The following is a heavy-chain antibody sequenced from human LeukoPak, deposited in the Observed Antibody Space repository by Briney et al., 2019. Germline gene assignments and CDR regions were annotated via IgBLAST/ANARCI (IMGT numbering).Heavy chain of an antibody. CDR2: ISYDGSNK. CDR3: AKGLDHPGYYGMDV. CDR1: GFTFSSYG. V-gene: IGHV3-30*18. Sequence: GGSLRLSCAASGFTFSSYGMHWVRQAPGKGLEWVAVISYDGSNKYYADSVKGRFTISRDNSKNTLYLQMNSLRAEDTAVYYCAKGLDHPGYYGMDVWGQGTTVTVSS. D-gene: IGHD1-14*01. J-gene: IGHJ6*02.